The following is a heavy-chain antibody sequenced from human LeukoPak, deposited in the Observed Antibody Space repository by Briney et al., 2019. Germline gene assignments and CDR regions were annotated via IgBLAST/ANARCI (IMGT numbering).Heavy chain of an antibody. D-gene: IGHD3-10*01. CDR3: ARAAITMVRGVPSEFDY. J-gene: IGHJ4*02. Sequence: GGSLRLSCEASGFRFRNHWMNWVRQAPGKGLEWVANIKEDGSEKYYVDSVKGRFTISRDNARNSLFLQMNSLRAEDTAVYYCARAAITMVRGVPSEFDYWGQGTLVTVSS. CDR1: GFRFRNHW. V-gene: IGHV3-7*01. CDR2: IKEDGSEK.